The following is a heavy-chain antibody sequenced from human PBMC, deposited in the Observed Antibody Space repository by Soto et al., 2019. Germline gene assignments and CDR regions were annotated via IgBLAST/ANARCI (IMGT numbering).Heavy chain of an antibody. CDR3: AAVSDVLLWFGELNAEWYFDY. V-gene: IGHV1-58*01. J-gene: IGHJ4*02. D-gene: IGHD3-10*01. CDR2: IVVGSGNT. CDR1: GFTFTSSA. Sequence: SVKVSCKASGFTFTSSAVQWVRQARGQRLEWIGWIVVGSGNTNYAQKFQERVTITRDMSTSTAYMELSSLRSEDTAVYYCAAVSDVLLWFGELNAEWYFDYWGQGTLVTVSS.